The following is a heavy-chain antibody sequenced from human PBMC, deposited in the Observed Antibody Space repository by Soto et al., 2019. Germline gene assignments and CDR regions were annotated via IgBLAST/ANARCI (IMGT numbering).Heavy chain of an antibody. CDR2: IDYTGST. CDR1: GVSISSGGYY. Sequence: QVQLQESGPGLVKPSQTLSLTCTVSGVSISSGGYYWSWIRQHPGKGLEWIGYIDYTGSTYYNPSLKSRVTMSLDTSKNQFSLKLSSVTVADTAVYYCARGSKLERDAFDIWGQGTMVTVSS. J-gene: IGHJ3*02. D-gene: IGHD1-1*01. CDR3: ARGSKLERDAFDI. V-gene: IGHV4-31*03.